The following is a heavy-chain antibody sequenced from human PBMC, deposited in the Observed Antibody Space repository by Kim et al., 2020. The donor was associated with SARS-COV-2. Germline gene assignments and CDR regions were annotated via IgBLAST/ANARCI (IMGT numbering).Heavy chain of an antibody. V-gene: IGHV4-31*02. J-gene: IGHJ3*02. CDR3: ARTTPRDSSMTDDAFDI. Sequence: LKSRVTISVDTSKNQFSLKLSSVTAADTAVYYCARTTPRDSSMTDDAFDIWGQGTMVTVSS. D-gene: IGHD1-26*01.